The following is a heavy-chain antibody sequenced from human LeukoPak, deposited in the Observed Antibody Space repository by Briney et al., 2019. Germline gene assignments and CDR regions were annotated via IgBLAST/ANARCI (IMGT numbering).Heavy chain of an antibody. D-gene: IGHD6-13*01. CDR2: LYYSGTT. V-gene: IGHV4-59*01. Sequence: SETLSLTCTVSGXSIDSNSGTWIRQPPGKGLEWIGYLYYSGTTNYNPSLKSRVTMSVDMSKNQFSPKLSSVTAADTAVYYCARRSSSWKNWFDPWGQGTLVTVSS. J-gene: IGHJ5*02. CDR3: ARRSSSWKNWFDP. CDR1: GXSIDSNS.